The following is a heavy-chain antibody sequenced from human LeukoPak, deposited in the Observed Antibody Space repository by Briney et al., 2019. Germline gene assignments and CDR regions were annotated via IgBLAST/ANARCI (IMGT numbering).Heavy chain of an antibody. CDR1: GFTFSSYG. Sequence: GGSLRLSCAASGFTFSSYGMHWVRQAPGKGLEWVAVISYDGSNKYYADSVKGRFTISRDNSKNTLYLQMNSLRAEDTAVYYCARDESLLRLGTPTSWGQGTLVTVSS. CDR2: ISYDGSNK. CDR3: ARDESLLRLGTPTS. J-gene: IGHJ5*02. D-gene: IGHD3-16*01. V-gene: IGHV3-30*03.